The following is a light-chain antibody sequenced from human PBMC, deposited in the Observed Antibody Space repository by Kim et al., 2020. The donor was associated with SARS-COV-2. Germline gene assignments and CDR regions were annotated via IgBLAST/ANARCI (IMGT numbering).Light chain of an antibody. Sequence: DIVMTQSPDSLAVSLGERATINCKSSQSVLYSSNNKNYLAWYQQKPGQPPKLLIYWASTRESGVPDRFSGSGSGTDFTLTISSLQAEDVAVYYCQQYSSTLYSFGQGTKLEI. CDR1: QSVLYSSNNKNY. J-gene: IGKJ2*03. CDR2: WAS. CDR3: QQYSSTLYS. V-gene: IGKV4-1*01.